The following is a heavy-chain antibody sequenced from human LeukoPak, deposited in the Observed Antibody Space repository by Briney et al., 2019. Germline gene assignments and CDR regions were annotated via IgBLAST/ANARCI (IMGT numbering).Heavy chain of an antibody. V-gene: IGHV5-51*01. CDR3: ARLGYCSGGTCYKSYFDY. D-gene: IGHD2-15*01. CDR2: IYVGGSDT. J-gene: IGHJ4*02. CDR1: GSTFPSYW. Sequence: HGESLKISCKGSGSTFPSYWIAWVRQMPGKGLEWMGVIYVGGSDTRYSPSFQGQVTISADKSISTAYLQWGSLKASDTAMYYCARLGYCSGGTCYKSYFDYWGQGTLVTVSS.